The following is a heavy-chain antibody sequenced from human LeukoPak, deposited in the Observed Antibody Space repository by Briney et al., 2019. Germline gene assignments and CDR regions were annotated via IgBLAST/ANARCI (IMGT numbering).Heavy chain of an antibody. V-gene: IGHV4-59*01. J-gene: IGHJ4*02. D-gene: IGHD6-19*01. CDR3: ARELAVAGTNYFDY. Sequence: SETLSLTCTVSGGSISSYYWSWIRQPPGKGLEWIGYIYYSGSTNYNPSLKSRVTISVDTSKNLFSLKLSSVTAADTAVYYCARELAVAGTNYFDYWGQGTLVTVSS. CDR2: IYYSGST. CDR1: GGSISSYY.